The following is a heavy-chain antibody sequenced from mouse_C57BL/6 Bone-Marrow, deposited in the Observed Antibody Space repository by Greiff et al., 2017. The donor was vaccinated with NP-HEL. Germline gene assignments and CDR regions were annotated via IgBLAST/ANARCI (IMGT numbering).Heavy chain of an antibody. Sequence: QVQLKESGAELVKPGASVKISCKASGYAFSSYWMNWVKQRPGKGLEWIGQIYPGDGDTNYNGKFKGKATLTADKSSSTAYMQLSSLTSEDSAVYFCARSLYYYGWGQGTLVTVSA. V-gene: IGHV1-80*01. CDR2: IYPGDGDT. D-gene: IGHD1-1*01. CDR3: ARSLYYYG. J-gene: IGHJ3*01. CDR1: GYAFSSYW.